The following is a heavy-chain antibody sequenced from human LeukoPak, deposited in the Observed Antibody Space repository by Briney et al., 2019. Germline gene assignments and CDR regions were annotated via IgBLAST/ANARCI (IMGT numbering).Heavy chain of an antibody. CDR3: ARGRSPPGVPAPGQRFDP. CDR1: GFTFSSYS. CDR2: ISSSSSYI. V-gene: IGHV3-21*01. J-gene: IGHJ5*02. D-gene: IGHD6-13*01. Sequence: PGGSLRLSCAASGFTFSSYSMNWVRQAPGKGLEWVSSISSSSSYIYYADSVKGRFIISRDNAKNSLYLQMNSLRDEDTAVYYCARGRSPPGVPAPGQRFDPWGQGTLVTVSS.